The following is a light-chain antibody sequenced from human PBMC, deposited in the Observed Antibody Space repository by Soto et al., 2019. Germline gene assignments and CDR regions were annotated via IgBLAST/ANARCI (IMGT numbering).Light chain of an antibody. CDR1: STDIGDYNY. V-gene: IGLV2-14*01. J-gene: IGLJ1*01. Sequence: QSALTQPASVSGSPGQSITISCTGTSTDIGDYNYVSWYQHHPGKAPKLMIYEVTNRPSGVSNRFSGSKSGNTASLTISGLQAEDEADYYCNSRGGSRPYYVFGTGTKVTVL. CDR3: NSRGGSRPYYV. CDR2: EVT.